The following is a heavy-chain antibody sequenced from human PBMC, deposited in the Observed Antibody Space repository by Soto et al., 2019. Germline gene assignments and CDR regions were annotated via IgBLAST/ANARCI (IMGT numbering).Heavy chain of an antibody. CDR2: IYYRGNA. Sequence: SETLSLTCSVSDDSINSDKYYWGWIRQPPGKGLEWIGSIYYRGNAYYNPSLQTRVTVSLDKSKSQFSLRLNSVTAADSAVYFCARLEGLATISYYFDFWGPGALVTVSS. J-gene: IGHJ4*02. CDR3: ARLEGLATISYYFDF. D-gene: IGHD3-9*01. V-gene: IGHV4-39*01. CDR1: DDSINSDKYY.